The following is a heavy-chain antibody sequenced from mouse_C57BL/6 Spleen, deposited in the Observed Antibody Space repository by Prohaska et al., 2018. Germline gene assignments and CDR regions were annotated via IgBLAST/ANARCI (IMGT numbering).Heavy chain of an antibody. CDR3: ARVYYGSSYDAMDY. D-gene: IGHD1-1*01. J-gene: IGHJ4*01. CDR2: INPNNGGT. V-gene: IGHV1-22*01. Sequence: HGKSLEWIGYINPNNGGTSYNQKFKGKATLTVNKSSSTAYMELRSLTSEDSAVYYCARVYYGSSYDAMDYWGQGTSVTVSS.